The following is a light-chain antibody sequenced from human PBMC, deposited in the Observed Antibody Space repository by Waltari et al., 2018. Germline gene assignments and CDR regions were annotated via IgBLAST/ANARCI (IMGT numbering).Light chain of an antibody. CDR1: SNDVGGYNR. Sequence: QSALTQPASVSGSPGQSITVSCTGTSNDVGGYNRVSWYQQLPGKAPKLIIFEVHLRPSGVSDRVSGSKAGNTASLTISGLQAEDEADYYCCSYATGSSYVFGPGTKVTVL. V-gene: IGLV2-23*02. CDR3: CSYATGSSYV. CDR2: EVH. J-gene: IGLJ1*01.